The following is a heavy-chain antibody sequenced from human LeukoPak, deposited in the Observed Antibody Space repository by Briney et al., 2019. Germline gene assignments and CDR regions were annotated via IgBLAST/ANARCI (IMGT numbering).Heavy chain of an antibody. CDR2: ISSSSSYI. J-gene: IGHJ4*02. CDR3: ARDLVRGKQLALFDY. CDR1: GFTFSSYS. Sequence: GGSLRLSCAASGFTFSSYSMNWVRQAPGKGLEWVSSISSSSSYIYYADSVKGRFTISRDNAKNSLYLQMNSLRAEDTAVYYCARDLVRGKQLALFDYWGQGTLVTVFS. V-gene: IGHV3-21*01. D-gene: IGHD6-6*01.